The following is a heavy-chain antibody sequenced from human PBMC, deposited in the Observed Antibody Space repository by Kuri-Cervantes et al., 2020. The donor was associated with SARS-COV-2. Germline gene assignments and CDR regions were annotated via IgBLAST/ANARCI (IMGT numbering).Heavy chain of an antibody. Sequence: LRLSCTVSGGSITSGGYYWSWIRQPPGKGLEWIGYIYRSGSTYYNPSLKSRVTISVDTSKNQFSLKLSSVTAADTAVYYCARLASSRGTREFDYWGQGTLVTVSS. CDR1: GGSITSGGYY. J-gene: IGHJ4*02. CDR2: IYRSGST. CDR3: ARLASSRGTREFDY. D-gene: IGHD2-8*01. V-gene: IGHV4-30-2*01.